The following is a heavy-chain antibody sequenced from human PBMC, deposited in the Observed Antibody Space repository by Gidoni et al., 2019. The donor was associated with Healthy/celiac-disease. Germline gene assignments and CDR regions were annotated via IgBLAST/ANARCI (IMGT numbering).Heavy chain of an antibody. D-gene: IGHD2-21*01. Sequence: EVQLVESGGGLVKTGGSLRLSCAASGFTLGNAWLSWVRQAPGKGVEWVGRIKSKTDGGTKDYAAPVKGRFTISRDDSKNTLYLQMNCLKTEDTAVYYCRHIVVVRFKGGSDAFDIWGQGTMVTVSS. CDR3: RHIVVVRFKGGSDAFDI. J-gene: IGHJ3*02. V-gene: IGHV3-15*01. CDR1: GFTLGNAW. CDR2: IKSKTDGGTK.